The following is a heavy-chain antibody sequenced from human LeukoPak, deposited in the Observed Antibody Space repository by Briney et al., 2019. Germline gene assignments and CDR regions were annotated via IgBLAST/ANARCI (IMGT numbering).Heavy chain of an antibody. J-gene: IGHJ4*02. D-gene: IGHD3-22*01. CDR3: ARTYYYDSSGYGLGY. CDR2: INPSGGST. Sequence: GASVKVSCKVSGYTLTELSMHWVRQAPGQGLEWTGIINPSGGSTNYAQKFQGRVTMTRDMSTSTVYMELSSLRSEDTAVYYCARTYYYDSSGYGLGYWGQGTLVTVSS. CDR1: GYTLTELS. V-gene: IGHV1-46*01.